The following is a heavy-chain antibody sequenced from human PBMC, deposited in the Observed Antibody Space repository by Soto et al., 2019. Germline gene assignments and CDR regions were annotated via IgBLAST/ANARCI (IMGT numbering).Heavy chain of an antibody. D-gene: IGHD1-7*01. CDR1: GYRFASYG. CDR2: ISAYNGNT. CDR3: ARVAGTTDYYYYGMDV. V-gene: IGHV1-18*01. Sequence: GASAEATCEASGYRFASYGRSWVRQATGQGLEWMGWISAYNGNTNYAQKLQGRVTMTTDTSTSTAYMELRSLRSDDTAVYYCARVAGTTDYYYYGMDVWGQGTTVTVFS. J-gene: IGHJ6*02.